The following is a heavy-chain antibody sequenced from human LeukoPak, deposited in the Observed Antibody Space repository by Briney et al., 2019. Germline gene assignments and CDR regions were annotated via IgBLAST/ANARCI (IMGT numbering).Heavy chain of an antibody. D-gene: IGHD3-22*01. CDR3: ASELTYYYDSSGYSDFDY. CDR1: GYTFTGYY. CDR2: INPNSGGT. V-gene: IGHV1-2*02. Sequence: ASVKVSCKASGYTFTGYYMHWVRQAPGQGLEWMGWINPNSGGTNYAQKFQGRVTMTRDTSISTVYMELSRLRSDDTAVYYCASELTYYYDSSGYSDFDYWGQGTLVTVSS. J-gene: IGHJ4*02.